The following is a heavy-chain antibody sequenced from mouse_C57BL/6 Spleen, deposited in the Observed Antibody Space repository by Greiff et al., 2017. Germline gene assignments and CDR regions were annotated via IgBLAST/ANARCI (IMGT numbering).Heavy chain of an antibody. V-gene: IGHV1-82*01. Sequence: QVQLQQSGPELVKPGASVKISCKASGYAFSSSWMNWVKQRPGKGLEWIGRIYPGDGDTTYNGKFKGKATLTADKSSSTAYMQLSSLTSEDSAVYFCARREWLLPFDYWGQGTTLTVSS. CDR1: GYAFSSSW. D-gene: IGHD2-3*01. CDR3: ARREWLLPFDY. CDR2: IYPGDGDT. J-gene: IGHJ2*01.